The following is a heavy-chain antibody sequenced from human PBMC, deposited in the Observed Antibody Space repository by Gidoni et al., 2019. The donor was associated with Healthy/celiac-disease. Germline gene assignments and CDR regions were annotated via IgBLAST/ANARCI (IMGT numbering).Heavy chain of an antibody. CDR1: GGSISSSSYY. J-gene: IGHJ4*02. V-gene: IGHV4-39*01. Sequence: QLQLQESGPGLVKPSETLSLTCTVSGGSISSSSYYWGWIRQPPGKGLEWIGSIYYSGSTYYNPSLKSRVTISVDTSKNQFSLKLSSVTAADTAVYYCARLSGYSYGSNFDYWGQGTLVTVSS. CDR3: ARLSGYSYGSNFDY. CDR2: IYYSGST. D-gene: IGHD5-18*01.